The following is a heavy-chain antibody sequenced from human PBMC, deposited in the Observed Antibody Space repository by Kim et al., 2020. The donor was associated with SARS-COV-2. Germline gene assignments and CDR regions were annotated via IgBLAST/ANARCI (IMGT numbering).Heavy chain of an antibody. J-gene: IGHJ4*02. CDR3: TTGRGPPWFDY. V-gene: IGHV3-15*01. CDR2: T. Sequence: TDYAAPVKGRFTISRDDSKNTLYLQMNSLKTEDTAVYYCTTGRGPPWFDYWGQGTLVTVSS.